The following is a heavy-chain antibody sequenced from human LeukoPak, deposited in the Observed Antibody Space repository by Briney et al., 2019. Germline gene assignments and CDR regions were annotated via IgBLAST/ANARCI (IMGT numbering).Heavy chain of an antibody. J-gene: IGHJ4*02. Sequence: AGESLKISCKGSADSFINYWIGWVRQMSGKGLEWMGSIYPGDSDTRYSPSSQGQVTMSVDESISTAYLQWSSLKASDTAMYYCATHPDYGYWGQGTLVTVSS. D-gene: IGHD4-17*01. V-gene: IGHV5-51*01. CDR2: IYPGDSDT. CDR1: ADSFINYW. CDR3: ATHPDYGY.